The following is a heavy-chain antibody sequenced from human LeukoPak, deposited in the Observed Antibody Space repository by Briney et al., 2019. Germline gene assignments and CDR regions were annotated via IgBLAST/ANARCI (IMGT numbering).Heavy chain of an antibody. CDR3: ARDWPSEWQHLPDYDAVDI. J-gene: IGHJ3*02. D-gene: IGHD6-13*01. CDR1: GFTFSSYE. Sequence: GGSLRLSCAASGFTFSSYEMNWVRQPPGKGLNWVSSISGSGGNTFYADSVKGRFTISRDNSKNTLYLQMNSLRAEDTAVYYCARDWPSEWQHLPDYDAVDIWGQGTMVTVSS. CDR2: ISGSGGNT. V-gene: IGHV3-23*01.